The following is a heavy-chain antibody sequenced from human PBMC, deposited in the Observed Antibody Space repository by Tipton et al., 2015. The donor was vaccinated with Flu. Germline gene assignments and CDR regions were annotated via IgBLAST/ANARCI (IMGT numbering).Heavy chain of an antibody. CDR1: GGSISSGSYY. CDR2: IYTSGST. D-gene: IGHD1-26*01. J-gene: IGHJ1*01. Sequence: TLSLTCTVSGGSISSGSYYRSWIRQPAGKGLEWIGRIYTSGSTNYNPSLKSRVTMSVDTSKNQFSLKLTSVSAADTAVYYCAKSGSYLEYLQHWGQGTLVTVSS. V-gene: IGHV4-61*02. CDR3: AKSGSYLEYLQH.